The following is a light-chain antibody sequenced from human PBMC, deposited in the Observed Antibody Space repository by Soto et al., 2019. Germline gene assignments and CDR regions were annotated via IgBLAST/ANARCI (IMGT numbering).Light chain of an antibody. V-gene: IGLV2-14*01. CDR2: EVS. Sequence: QSALTQPASVSGSPGQSITISCFGTSGDVGGYNYVSWYQQHPGKAPKLMIYEVSNRPSGVSNRFSGSRSGNTASLTISGLQAEDEAEYYCSSYTRRSTFPYVFGTGTQLTVL. CDR3: SSYTRRSTFPYV. J-gene: IGLJ1*01. CDR1: SGDVGGYNY.